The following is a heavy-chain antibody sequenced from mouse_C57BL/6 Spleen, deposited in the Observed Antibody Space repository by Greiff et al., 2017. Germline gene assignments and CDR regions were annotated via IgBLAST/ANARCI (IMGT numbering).Heavy chain of an antibody. CDR3: ARDSYGFAY. Sequence: VQLQQSGAELARPGASVQMSCKASGYTFTSYTMHWVKQRPGQGLEWIGYINPSSGYTKYNQKFKDKATLTADKSSSTADMQLSSLTSEDSAVYYCARDSYGFAYWGQGTLVTVSA. J-gene: IGHJ3*01. D-gene: IGHD1-1*01. CDR2: INPSSGYT. CDR1: GYTFTSYT. V-gene: IGHV1-4*01.